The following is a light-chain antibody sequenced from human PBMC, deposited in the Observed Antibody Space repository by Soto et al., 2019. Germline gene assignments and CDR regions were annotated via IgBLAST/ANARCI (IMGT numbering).Light chain of an antibody. V-gene: IGKV1-5*03. CDR2: KAS. CDR1: QGISGW. Sequence: DIKMTQSPSALSAHVGNRVTITCLSSQGISGWLAWYQQKPGKAPKLLIYKASSLHSGVPSRFSGSGSGTEFTLTISSLQPDDFATYYCQQYSGFSRTFGQGTKVDIK. J-gene: IGKJ1*01. CDR3: QQYSGFSRT.